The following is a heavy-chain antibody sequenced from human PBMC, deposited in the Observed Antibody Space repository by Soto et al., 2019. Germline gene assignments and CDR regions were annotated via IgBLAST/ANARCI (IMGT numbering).Heavy chain of an antibody. Sequence: HPGGSLRLSCAASGFTFSSYGMHWVRQAPGKGLEWVAVIWYDGSNKYYADSVKGRFTISRDNSKNTLYLQMDSLRAEDTAVYYCARDSFGLDVWGQGTTVTVSS. CDR3: ARDSFGLDV. V-gene: IGHV3-33*01. CDR2: IWYDGSNK. J-gene: IGHJ6*02. CDR1: GFTFSSYG.